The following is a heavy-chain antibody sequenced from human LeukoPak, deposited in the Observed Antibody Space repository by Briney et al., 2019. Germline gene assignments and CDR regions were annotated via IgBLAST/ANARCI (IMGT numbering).Heavy chain of an antibody. CDR3: ARDRGSDDPIDY. CDR1: GFTFNKYG. Sequence: PGGSLRLSCAASGFTFNKYGMHWVRQAPGKGLEWVAVIWHDGRNKYYADSVKGRFTVSRDNSKNTLYLQMSSLRAEDTAVYYCARDRGSDDPIDYWGQGTPVTASS. V-gene: IGHV3-33*01. D-gene: IGHD2-15*01. CDR2: IWHDGRNK. J-gene: IGHJ4*02.